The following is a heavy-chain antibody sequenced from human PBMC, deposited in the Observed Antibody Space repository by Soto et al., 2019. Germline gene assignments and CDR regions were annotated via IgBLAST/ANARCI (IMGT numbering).Heavy chain of an antibody. J-gene: IGHJ4*02. CDR1: GVTLSCYY. CDR2: IYFNGTT. D-gene: IGHD5-12*01. CDR3: ARGKATHKY. Sequence: PSETLSLTCTVSGVTLSCYYWSWIRQTPGKTLEWIGCIYFNGTTNYNPSLKSRVTISLDMSKNQFSLKLRSVTATDTAVYHCARGKATHKYWGRETLVTVSS. V-gene: IGHV4-59*01.